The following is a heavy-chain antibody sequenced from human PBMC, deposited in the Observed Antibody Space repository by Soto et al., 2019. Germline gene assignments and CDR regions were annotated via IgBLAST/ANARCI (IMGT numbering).Heavy chain of an antibody. D-gene: IGHD5-18*01. CDR1: GFTFSSYA. J-gene: IGHJ4*02. CDR2: VSGSGSYT. V-gene: IGHV3-23*01. Sequence: PGGSLRLSCAASGFTFSSYALTWVRQAPGRGLEWVSTVSGSGSYTYYADSVKGRFTISRDNSRRTLYLQMNSLRAEDMALYYCAKLDGYEVPDTDYWGQGTLVTVSS. CDR3: AKLDGYEVPDTDY.